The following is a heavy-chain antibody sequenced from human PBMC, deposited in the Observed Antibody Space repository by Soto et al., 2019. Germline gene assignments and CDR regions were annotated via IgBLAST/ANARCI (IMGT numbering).Heavy chain of an antibody. Sequence: GGSLRLSCAASGFTFSSYGMHWVRQAPGKGLEWVAVISYDGSNKYYADPVKGRFTISRDNSKNTLYLQMNSLRAEDTAVYYCAKDYSGYDFGPAWYYYYYYGMDVWGQGTTVTVSS. CDR2: ISYDGSNK. D-gene: IGHD5-12*01. J-gene: IGHJ6*02. CDR3: AKDYSGYDFGPAWYYYYYYGMDV. V-gene: IGHV3-30*18. CDR1: GFTFSSYG.